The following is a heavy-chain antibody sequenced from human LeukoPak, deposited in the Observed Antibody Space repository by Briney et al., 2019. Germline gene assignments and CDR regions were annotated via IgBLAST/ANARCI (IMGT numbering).Heavy chain of an antibody. V-gene: IGHV3-15*01. D-gene: IGHD4-17*01. CDR1: GFTFSNAW. CDR3: TTHYGDDN. J-gene: IGHJ4*02. Sequence: PGGSLRLSCAASGFTFSNAWMSWVRQAPGKGLEWVGRIKNKTDGGTTDYAAPVKGRFTISRDDSKNTLYLQMNSLKTEDTAVYYCTTHYGDDNWGQGTLVTVSS. CDR2: IKNKTDGGTT.